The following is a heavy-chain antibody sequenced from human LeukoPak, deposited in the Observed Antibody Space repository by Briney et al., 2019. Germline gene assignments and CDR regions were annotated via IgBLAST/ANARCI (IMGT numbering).Heavy chain of an antibody. CDR1: GYSISSGYY. CDR3: ARGSGWYLY. CDR2: IYHSGST. D-gene: IGHD6-19*01. V-gene: IGHV4-38-2*02. J-gene: IGHJ4*02. Sequence: RPSETLSLTCTVSGYSISSGYYWGWIRQPPGKGLEWIGSIYHSGSTYYNPSLKSRVTISVDTSKNQFSLKLSSVTAADTAVYYCARGSGWYLYWGQGTLVTVSS.